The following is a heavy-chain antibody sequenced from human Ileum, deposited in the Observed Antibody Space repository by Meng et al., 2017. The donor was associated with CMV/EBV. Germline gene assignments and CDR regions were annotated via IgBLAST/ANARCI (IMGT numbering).Heavy chain of an antibody. Sequence: VQLLQSGAVVKKPGASVKVSCKVSGSTLTELSMHWVRQAPGKGLEWMGGFDPEDGEIIYAQKFQGRVTMTEDTSADTAYMELSSLRSEDTAVYYCATDSYGDYALDYWGQGTLVTVSS. CDR3: ATDSYGDYALDY. D-gene: IGHD4-17*01. CDR2: FDPEDGEI. V-gene: IGHV1-24*01. J-gene: IGHJ4*02. CDR1: GSTLTELS.